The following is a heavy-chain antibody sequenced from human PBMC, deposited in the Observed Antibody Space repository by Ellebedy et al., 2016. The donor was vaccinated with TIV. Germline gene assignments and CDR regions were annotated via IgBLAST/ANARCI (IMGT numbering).Heavy chain of an antibody. Sequence: SVKVSCXASGGTFSSYAISWVRQAPGQGLEWMGGIIPIFGTANYAQRFQGRVTITADKSTSTAYMELSSLRSEDTAVYYCASRPWFGDPTFDYWGQGTLVTVSS. D-gene: IGHD3-10*01. CDR3: ASRPWFGDPTFDY. V-gene: IGHV1-69*06. J-gene: IGHJ4*02. CDR2: IIPIFGTA. CDR1: GGTFSSYA.